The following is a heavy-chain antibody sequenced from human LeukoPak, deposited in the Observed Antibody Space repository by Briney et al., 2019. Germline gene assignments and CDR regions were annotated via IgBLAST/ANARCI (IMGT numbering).Heavy chain of an antibody. D-gene: IGHD2-2*02. CDR2: IYYSWST. V-gene: IGHV4-39*01. CDR3: AKHQCSSTRCYSFYYYGMDV. CDR1: GGSITTGDYY. Sequence: SETLSLTCTVSGGSITTGDYYWGWIRQPPGKGLEWIGRIYYSWSTYYNPSLKSRVTISVDTSKNQFSLNLSSVTAADTAVYYCAKHQCSSTRCYSFYYYGMDVWGQGTTVTVSS. J-gene: IGHJ6*02.